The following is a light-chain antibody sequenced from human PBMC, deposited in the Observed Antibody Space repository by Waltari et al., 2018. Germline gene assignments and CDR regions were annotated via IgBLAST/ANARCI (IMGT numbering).Light chain of an antibody. Sequence: EIVLTQSPGTLSLSPGERATLSGRASQSPRIYLAWYQQKPGQAPRLLIYHASSRATGIPDRFRGSGSGTDFSLTISRLEPEDFAVYYCQHYESLPVTFGQGTKVEIK. CDR3: QHYESLPVT. CDR2: HAS. CDR1: QSPRIY. V-gene: IGKV3-20*01. J-gene: IGKJ1*01.